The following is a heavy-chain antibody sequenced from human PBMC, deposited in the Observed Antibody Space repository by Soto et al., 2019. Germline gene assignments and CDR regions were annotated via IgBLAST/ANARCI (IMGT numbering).Heavy chain of an antibody. CDR1: SGSMSSYY. Sequence: SETLSLTCTVSSGSMSSYYWTWIRQPPGKGLEWIGYIYYRGGTKHNPSLKGRVTISVDTSKNQFSLKLTSVTAADTAVYYCARHPGCAGGSCYEIDYWGQGTLVTVSS. CDR2: IYYRGGT. J-gene: IGHJ4*02. V-gene: IGHV4-59*08. D-gene: IGHD2-15*01. CDR3: ARHPGCAGGSCYEIDY.